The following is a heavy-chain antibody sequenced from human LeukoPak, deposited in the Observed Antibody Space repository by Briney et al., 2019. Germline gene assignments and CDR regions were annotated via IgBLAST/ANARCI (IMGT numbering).Heavy chain of an antibody. J-gene: IGHJ4*02. D-gene: IGHD3-22*01. CDR1: GFTFSSYS. CDR3: ASPPATYYYDSSGYYYRDY. Sequence: PGGSLRLSCAASGFTFSSYSMNWVRQAPGKGLEWVSSISSSSSYIYYADSVKGRFTISRDNAKNSLYLQMNSLRAEDTAVYYCASPPATYYYDSSGYYYRDYWGQGTLVTVSS. V-gene: IGHV3-21*01. CDR2: ISSSSSYI.